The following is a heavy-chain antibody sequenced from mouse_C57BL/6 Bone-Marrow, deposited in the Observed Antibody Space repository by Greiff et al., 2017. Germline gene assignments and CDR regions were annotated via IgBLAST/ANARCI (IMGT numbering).Heavy chain of an antibody. V-gene: IGHV1-55*01. D-gene: IGHD2-5*01. CDR3: ASPYYSNYWYFDV. Sequence: QVQLQQPGAELVKPGASVKMSCKASGYTFTSYWITWVKQRPGQGLAWIGDIYPGSGSTNYNEKFMSKATLTVDTSSSTAYMQLSSLTSEDSAVYYCASPYYSNYWYFDVWGTGTTVTVSS. J-gene: IGHJ1*03. CDR1: GYTFTSYW. CDR2: IYPGSGST.